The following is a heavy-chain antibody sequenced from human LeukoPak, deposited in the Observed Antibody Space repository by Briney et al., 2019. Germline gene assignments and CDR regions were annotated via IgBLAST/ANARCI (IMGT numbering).Heavy chain of an antibody. Sequence: GEYLKISCKGSGYSFTSYWIGWVRQMPGKGLGWMGIIYPGGSDTRYSPSFQGQVTISADKSISTAYLQWSSLKASDTAMYYCARRGGSYLHWFDPWGQGTLVTVSS. D-gene: IGHD1-26*01. J-gene: IGHJ5*02. V-gene: IGHV5-51*01. CDR3: ARRGGSYLHWFDP. CDR1: GYSFTSYW. CDR2: IYPGGSDT.